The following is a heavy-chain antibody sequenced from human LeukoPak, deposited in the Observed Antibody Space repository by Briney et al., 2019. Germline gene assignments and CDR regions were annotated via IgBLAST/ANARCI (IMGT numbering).Heavy chain of an antibody. J-gene: IGHJ4*02. CDR2: ISTSGNTI. D-gene: IGHD1-26*01. CDR1: GFTFSSYS. Sequence: GGSLRLSCAASGFTFSSYSMNWVRQAPGKGLEWVSYISTSGNTIYYADSVKGRFTISRDNAKNSLYLQMNSLRAEDTAVYYCARGWGHFDYWGQGTLVTVSS. V-gene: IGHV3-48*04. CDR3: ARGWGHFDY.